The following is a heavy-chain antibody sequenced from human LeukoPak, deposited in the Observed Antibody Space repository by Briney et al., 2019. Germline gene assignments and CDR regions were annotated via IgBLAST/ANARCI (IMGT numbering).Heavy chain of an antibody. CDR1: GFTFSNYA. V-gene: IGHV3-23*01. CDR2: ISGSGDST. CDR3: ARRSGIAVAGAFDY. Sequence: GGSLRLSCAASGFTFSNYAMRWVRQAPGKGLEWVSGISGSGDSTYYADSVKGRFTISRDNYKNTLYLQMNSLRAEDTAVYYCARRSGIAVAGAFDYWGQGTLVTVSS. D-gene: IGHD6-19*01. J-gene: IGHJ4*02.